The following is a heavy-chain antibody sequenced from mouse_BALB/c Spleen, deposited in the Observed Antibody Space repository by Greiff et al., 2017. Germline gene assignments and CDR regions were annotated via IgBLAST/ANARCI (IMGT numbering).Heavy chain of an antibody. CDR2: IWGGGST. CDR1: GFSLTDYG. Sequence: VKLVESGPGLVAPSQSLSITCTVSGFSLTDYGVSWIRQPPGKGLEWLGVIWGGGSTYYNSALKSRLSISKDNSKSQVFLKMNSLQTDDTAMYYCAKQAYYRYDGYYFDYWGQGTTLTVSS. CDR3: AKQAYYRYDGYYFDY. D-gene: IGHD2-14*01. V-gene: IGHV2-6-5*01. J-gene: IGHJ2*01.